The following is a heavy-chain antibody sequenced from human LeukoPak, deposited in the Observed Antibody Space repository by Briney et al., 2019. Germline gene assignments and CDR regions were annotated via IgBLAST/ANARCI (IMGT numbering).Heavy chain of an antibody. V-gene: IGHV3-30*04. D-gene: IGHD2-2*01. CDR1: GFTFSSYA. Sequence: PGGSLRLSCAASGFTFSSYAMHWVRQAPGKGLEWVAVISYDGSNKYYADSVKGRFTISRDNSKNTLYLQINSLRAEDMALYYCARSSDGSTSFDQWGQGTLVTVSS. J-gene: IGHJ4*02. CDR2: ISYDGSNK. CDR3: ARSSDGSTSFDQ.